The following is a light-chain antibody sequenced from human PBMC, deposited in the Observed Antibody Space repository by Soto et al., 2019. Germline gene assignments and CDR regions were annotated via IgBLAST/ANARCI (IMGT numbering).Light chain of an antibody. CDR3: QSFDSSLSGSRV. J-gene: IGLJ1*01. CDR1: SSNIWAGYD. Sequence: QSVRTHPPSVSWAPGQRFTISFTGSSSNIWAGYDVHWYQQLPVTAPKLLIHGNSNRPSGVPDRFSGSNSGTSASLAITGLQAEDEADYYCQSFDSSLSGSRVFGTGTKVTVL. V-gene: IGLV1-40*01. CDR2: GNS.